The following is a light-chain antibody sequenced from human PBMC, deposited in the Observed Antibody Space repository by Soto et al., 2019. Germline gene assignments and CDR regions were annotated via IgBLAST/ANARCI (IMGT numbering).Light chain of an antibody. CDR3: LQHTSYPQT. Sequence: DIQMTQSPSSLSASVGDRVTITCRASQGIRDDLGWYQQKPGKDPKRLIYAASSLQSGVPSRFRGSVYGTVYTLTISSLQPEDVATYFCLQHTSYPQTFGQGTKLEIK. CDR2: AAS. CDR1: QGIRDD. J-gene: IGKJ1*01. V-gene: IGKV1-17*01.